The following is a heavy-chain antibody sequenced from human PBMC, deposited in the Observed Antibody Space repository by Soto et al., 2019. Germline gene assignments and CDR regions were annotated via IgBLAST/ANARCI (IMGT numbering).Heavy chain of an antibody. D-gene: IGHD6-19*01. V-gene: IGHV3-9*01. Sequence: EVQLVESGGGLVQPGRSLRLSCAASGFSFDDYAMHWVRQAPGKGLEWVSGISWNSANIGYADSVKGRFTISRDNAKNSLDLQMNSLRAEDTAFYYCAKEFAAYSSGWHGMDVWGQGTTVTVSS. CDR1: GFSFDDYA. CDR2: ISWNSANI. CDR3: AKEFAAYSSGWHGMDV. J-gene: IGHJ6*02.